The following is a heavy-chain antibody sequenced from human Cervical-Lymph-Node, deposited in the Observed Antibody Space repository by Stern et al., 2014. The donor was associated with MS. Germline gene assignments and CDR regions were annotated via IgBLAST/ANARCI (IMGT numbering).Heavy chain of an antibody. CDR2: IGAYNGDT. Sequence: VQLVQSGLEVKKLGASVKVSCKTSGYSFTTYGISWVRQAPGQGLEWMGWIGAYNGDTKYGQKFQDRVTITIDPSASTAFMEVRALKSDDTAIYYCARVRNGWYGPFDHWGQGTLVRVSS. D-gene: IGHD6-19*01. V-gene: IGHV1-18*01. CDR1: GYSFTTYG. J-gene: IGHJ4*02. CDR3: ARVRNGWYGPFDH.